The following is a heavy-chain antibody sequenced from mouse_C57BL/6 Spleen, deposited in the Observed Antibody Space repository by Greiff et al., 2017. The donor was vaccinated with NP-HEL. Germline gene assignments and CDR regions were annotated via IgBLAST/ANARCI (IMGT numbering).Heavy chain of an antibody. V-gene: IGHV1-52*01. Sequence: QVHVKQPGAELVRPGSSVKLSCKASGYTFTSYWMHWVKQRPIQGLEWIGNIDPSDSETHYNQKFKDKATLTVDKSSSTAYMQLSSLTSEDSAVYYCARENGSSPFDYWGQGTTLTVSS. CDR2: IDPSDSET. CDR1: GYTFTSYW. D-gene: IGHD1-1*01. CDR3: ARENGSSPFDY. J-gene: IGHJ2*01.